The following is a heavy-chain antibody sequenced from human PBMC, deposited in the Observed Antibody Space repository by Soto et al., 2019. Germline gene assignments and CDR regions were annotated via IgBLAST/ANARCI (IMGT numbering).Heavy chain of an antibody. CDR3: AREASAGLALDY. CDR2: INPNSGDA. V-gene: IGHV1-2*02. Sequence: QVQLVHSGAELKKPGASVKVSCKASGYTFTAYAMHWVRQAPGQGLEWMGWINPNSGDATYAQKFQGRVTMTMDTSITTAYMELSSLSYDDTAVYYCAREASAGLALDYWGQGTLVTVSS. CDR1: GYTFTAYA. J-gene: IGHJ4*02.